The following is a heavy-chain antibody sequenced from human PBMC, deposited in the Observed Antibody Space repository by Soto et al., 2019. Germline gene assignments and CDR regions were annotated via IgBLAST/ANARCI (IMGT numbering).Heavy chain of an antibody. CDR2: ISWDGGST. V-gene: IGHV3-43*01. J-gene: IGHJ6*04. CDR3: AKEGGEYRGSYRGMYYGMDV. D-gene: IGHD1-26*01. Sequence: EVQLVESGGVVVQPGGSLRLSCAASGFTFDDYTMHWVRQAPGKGLEWVSLISWDGGSTYYADSVKGRFTISRDNSKNSLYLQMNSLRTEDTALYYCAKEGGEYRGSYRGMYYGMDVWGKGTTVTVSS. CDR1: GFTFDDYT.